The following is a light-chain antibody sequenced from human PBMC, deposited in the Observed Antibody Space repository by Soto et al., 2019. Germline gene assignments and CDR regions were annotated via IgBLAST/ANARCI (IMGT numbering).Light chain of an antibody. V-gene: IGKV3-15*01. CDR2: SAS. Sequence: EIVMTQSPATLSVSPGERATLSCRASQIVNSNLAWYQQKPGQAPRLLIFSASTRATGVPARFSGSGSGTEFTLTITSLQSGDFAVYYCQQHGSSPPWTFGPGTKVDIK. J-gene: IGKJ1*01. CDR1: QIVNSN. CDR3: QQHGSSPPWT.